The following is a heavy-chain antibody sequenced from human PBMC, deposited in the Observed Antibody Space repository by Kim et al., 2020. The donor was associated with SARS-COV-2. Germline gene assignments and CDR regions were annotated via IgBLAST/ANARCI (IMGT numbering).Heavy chain of an antibody. V-gene: IGHV3-53*01. CDR3: AGDNYGAWRFLH. Sequence: GGSLRLSCVASGFIVSNNYVTWARQAPGKGLEWVSIIYSDGNTGYADSVEGRFTISRDNSRNTVYLQLNNVRAEDTAVYYCAGDNYGAWRFLHWGQGTLVTVSS. J-gene: IGHJ4*02. CDR2: IYSDGNT. CDR1: GFIVSNNY. D-gene: IGHD4-17*01.